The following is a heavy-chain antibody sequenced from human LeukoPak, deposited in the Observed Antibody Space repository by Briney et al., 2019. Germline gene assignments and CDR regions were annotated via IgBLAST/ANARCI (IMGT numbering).Heavy chain of an antibody. CDR3: AREGAARAKFYYYYYYMDV. J-gene: IGHJ6*03. CDR1: GFTFSSYW. Sequence: PGGSLRLSCAASGFTFSSYWMSWVRQAPGKGLEWVANIKQDGSEKYYVDSVKGRFTISRDNAKNSLYLQMNSLRAEDTAVYYCAREGAARAKFYYYYYYMDVWGKGTTVNVSS. V-gene: IGHV3-7*01. CDR2: IKQDGSEK. D-gene: IGHD6-6*01.